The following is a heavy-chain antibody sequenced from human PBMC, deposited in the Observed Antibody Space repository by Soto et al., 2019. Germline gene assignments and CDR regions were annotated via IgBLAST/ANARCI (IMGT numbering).Heavy chain of an antibody. Sequence: GGSLRLSCAASGFTFSNAWMNWVRQAPGKGLEWVGRIKSKTDGWTTDYAAPVTGRFTISRDDSKNTLYLQMNSLKTEDTAVYYCTTDYYDSSGYPYDAFDIWGQGTMVTVSS. CDR1: GFTFSNAW. J-gene: IGHJ3*02. V-gene: IGHV3-15*07. CDR3: TTDYYDSSGYPYDAFDI. D-gene: IGHD3-22*01. CDR2: IKSKTDGWTT.